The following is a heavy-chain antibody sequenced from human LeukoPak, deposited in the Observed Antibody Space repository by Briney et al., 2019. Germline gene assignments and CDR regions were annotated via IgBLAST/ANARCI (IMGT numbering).Heavy chain of an antibody. V-gene: IGHV5-51*01. CDR2: IYPGDSDT. D-gene: IGHD3-22*01. CDR1: GYSFTSYW. CDR3: ASSKGYYYDSSGYPFDY. J-gene: IGHJ4*02. Sequence: GESLKISCKGSGYSFTSYWIGWVRQMPGKGLEWMGIIYPGDSDTRYSPSFQGQVTISADKSISTAYLQWSSLKASDTAMYYCASSKGYYYDSSGYPFDYWGQGTLVTVSS.